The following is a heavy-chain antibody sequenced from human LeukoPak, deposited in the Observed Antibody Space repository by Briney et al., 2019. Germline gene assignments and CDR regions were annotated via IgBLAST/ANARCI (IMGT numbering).Heavy chain of an antibody. CDR1: GFTFSSYAM. Sequence: GSLRLSCAASGFTFSSYAMSWVRQPPGKGLEWIGEIYHSGSTNYNPSLKSRVTISVDKSKNQFSLELTFVTAADTAVYYCARQLDVGCTSISCYGHGAFHIWGQGTVVTVSS. CDR3: ARQLDVGCTSISCYGHGAFHI. V-gene: IGHV4-4*02. D-gene: IGHD2-2*01. J-gene: IGHJ3*02. CDR2: IYHSGST.